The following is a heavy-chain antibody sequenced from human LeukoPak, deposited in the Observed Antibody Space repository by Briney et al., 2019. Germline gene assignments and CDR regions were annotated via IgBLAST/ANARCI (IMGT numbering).Heavy chain of an antibody. J-gene: IGHJ4*02. V-gene: IGHV3-23*01. CDR1: GFTFSSYA. D-gene: IGHD3-3*01. Sequence: GGSLRLSRAASGFTFSSYAMSWVRQAPGKGLEWVSAISGSGGNTYYADSVKGRFTISRDNSKNTLFLQMNGLRAEDTAVYYCAKDPTSGYTVGWLCFDYWGQGTLVTVSS. CDR2: ISGSGGNT. CDR3: AKDPTSGYTVGWLCFDY.